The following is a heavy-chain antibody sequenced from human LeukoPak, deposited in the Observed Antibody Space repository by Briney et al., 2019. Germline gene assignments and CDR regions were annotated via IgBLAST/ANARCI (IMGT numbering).Heavy chain of an antibody. D-gene: IGHD6-19*01. V-gene: IGHV3-23*01. CDR1: GFTFSNYA. CDR3: ATSPRYSSGWGYYFNY. J-gene: IGHJ4*02. CDR2: ISGSDEST. Sequence: GGSLRLSCAASGFTFSNYALSWVRQAPGKGLEWVSAISGSDESTNYADSVKGRFTISRDSFKKTLNLQMNSLRAEDTAVYYCATSPRYSSGWGYYFNYWGQGTLVTVSS.